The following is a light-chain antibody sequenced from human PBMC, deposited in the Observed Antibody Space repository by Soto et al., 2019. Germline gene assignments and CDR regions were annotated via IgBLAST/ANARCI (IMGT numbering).Light chain of an antibody. J-gene: IGKJ2*01. CDR3: QQYNNWPPAYT. CDR1: QRISTN. CDR2: GAS. Sequence: EIVMTQSPATLSVSPGVSATLSCRASQRISTNLAWYQQKGGQPPRLLIYGASTRATGITQRFSGSGSGTDFTLTISSLQSEDFAVYYCQQYNNWPPAYTFGQGTRVESK. V-gene: IGKV3-15*01.